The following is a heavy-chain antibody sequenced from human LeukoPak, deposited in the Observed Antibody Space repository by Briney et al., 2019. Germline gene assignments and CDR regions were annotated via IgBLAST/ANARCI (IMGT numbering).Heavy chain of an antibody. CDR2: IGGSGGST. D-gene: IGHD2-21*02. V-gene: IGHV3-23*01. J-gene: IGHJ3*02. CDR3: ANSLTSPVTEDAFDI. Sequence: PGGSLRLSCAASGFTFSSYAMSWVRQAPGKGLEWVSAIGGSGGSTYYADSVKGRFTISRDNSKNTLYLQMNSLRAEDTAVYYCANSLTSPVTEDAFDIWGQGTMVTVSS. CDR1: GFTFSSYA.